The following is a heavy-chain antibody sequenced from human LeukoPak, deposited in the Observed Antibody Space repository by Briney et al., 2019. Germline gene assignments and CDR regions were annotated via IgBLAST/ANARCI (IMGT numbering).Heavy chain of an antibody. CDR2: IWYDGSNK. D-gene: IGHD7-27*01. CDR3: ARAWELGIEGGSLDY. V-gene: IGHV3-33*01. CDR1: GFTFSSYG. J-gene: IGHJ4*02. Sequence: GGSLRLSCAASGFTFSSYGMHWVRQAPGKGLEWVAVIWYDGSNKYYADSVKGRFTISRDNSKNTLYLQMNSLRAEDTAVYYCARAWELGIEGGSLDYWGQGTLVTVSS.